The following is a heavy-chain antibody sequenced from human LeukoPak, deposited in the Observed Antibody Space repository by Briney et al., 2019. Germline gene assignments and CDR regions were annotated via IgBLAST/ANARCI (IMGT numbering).Heavy chain of an antibody. V-gene: IGHV3-30*02. Sequence: GGSLRLSCGASGFIFSSYSMNWVRQAPGKGLEWVAFIRYDGSNKYYADSVKGRFTISRDNSKNTPYLQMNSLRAEDTAVYYCAKDGEVGATGASAFDYWGQGTLVTVSS. CDR2: IRYDGSNK. CDR1: GFIFSSYS. J-gene: IGHJ4*02. D-gene: IGHD1-26*01. CDR3: AKDGEVGATGASAFDY.